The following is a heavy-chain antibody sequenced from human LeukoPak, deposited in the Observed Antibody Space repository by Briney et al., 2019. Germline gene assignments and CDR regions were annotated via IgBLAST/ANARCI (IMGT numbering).Heavy chain of an antibody. CDR2: IYYSGST. J-gene: IGHJ4*02. CDR1: GGSISSYY. CDR3: ARHSGSYFDY. V-gene: IGHV4-59*01. Sequence: SETLSLTCTVSGGSISSYYWSWIRQPPGKGLEWIGYIYYSGSTNYNPSLKSRVTISVDTSKNQFSLKLSSVTAADTAVYYCARHSGSYFDYWGQGTLVTVSS. D-gene: IGHD3-22*01.